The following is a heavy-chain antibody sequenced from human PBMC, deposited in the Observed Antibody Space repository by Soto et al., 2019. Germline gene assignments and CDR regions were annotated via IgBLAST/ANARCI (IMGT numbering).Heavy chain of an antibody. CDR1: GYSISSSTYY. D-gene: IGHD3-10*01. Sequence: SETLSLTCTVSGYSISSSTYYWGWVRQPPGKGLEWIGTIYYSGSTNYNPSLKSRVTISVDTSKNQFSLKLSSVTAADTAVYYCARGKGGRITMVRGVINCWFDPWGQGTLVTVSS. J-gene: IGHJ5*02. V-gene: IGHV4-39*07. CDR2: IYYSGST. CDR3: ARGKGGRITMVRGVINCWFDP.